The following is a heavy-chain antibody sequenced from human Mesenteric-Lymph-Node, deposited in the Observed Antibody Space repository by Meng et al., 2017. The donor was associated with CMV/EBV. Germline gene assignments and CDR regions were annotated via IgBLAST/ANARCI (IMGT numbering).Heavy chain of an antibody. CDR2: VYYSGST. CDR1: GGSISSYY. CDR3: ARGYCSEGSCQLFDP. J-gene: IGHJ5*02. Sequence: SGTLSLTCTVSGGSISSYYWSWIRQPPGTGLEWIGYVYYSGSTKYNPTLKSRVTISVDTSENQFSLRLDSVTAADTAVYYCARGYCSEGSCQLFDPWGLGTVVTVSS. D-gene: IGHD2-15*01. V-gene: IGHV4-59*01.